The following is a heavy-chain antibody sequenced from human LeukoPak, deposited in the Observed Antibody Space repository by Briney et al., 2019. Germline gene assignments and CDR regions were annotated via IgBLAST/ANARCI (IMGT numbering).Heavy chain of an antibody. CDR2: IYSGGST. V-gene: IGHV3-53*01. J-gene: IGHJ3*02. Sequence: PGGSLRLSCAASGFTASSNYMSWVRQAPGKGLEWVSVIYSGGSTYHADSVKGRFTISRDNSKNTLYLQMNSLRAEDTAVYYCARDIGIAVAGTGGDAFDIWGQGTMVTVSS. CDR1: GFTASSNY. D-gene: IGHD6-19*01. CDR3: ARDIGIAVAGTGGDAFDI.